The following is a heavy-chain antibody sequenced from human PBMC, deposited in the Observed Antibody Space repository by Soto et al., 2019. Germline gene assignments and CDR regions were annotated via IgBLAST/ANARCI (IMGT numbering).Heavy chain of an antibody. CDR3: ARGFXSLRYFDWLLLTYGMDV. J-gene: IGHJ6*02. CDR2: IIPIFGTA. D-gene: IGHD3-9*01. CDR1: GGTFSSYA. V-gene: IGHV1-69*13. Sequence: SVKVSCKGSGGTFSSYAISWVRQAPGQGLEWMGGIIPIFGTANYAQKFQGRVTITADEPTSTAYMELSSLRSEDTAVYYCARGFXSLRYFDWLLLTYGMDVWGQGTTVTVSS.